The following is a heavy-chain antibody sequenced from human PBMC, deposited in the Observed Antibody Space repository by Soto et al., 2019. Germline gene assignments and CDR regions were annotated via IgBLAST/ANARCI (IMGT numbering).Heavy chain of an antibody. D-gene: IGHD3-22*01. Sequence: GGSLRLSCAASGFTFSSYSMNWVRQAPGKGLEWVSSISSSSSYIYYADSVKGRFTISRDNAKNSLYLQMNSLRAEDTAVYYCARAPSYYYDSSGYYAFDYWGQGTLVTVSS. J-gene: IGHJ4*02. CDR2: ISSSSSYI. CDR1: GFTFSSYS. CDR3: ARAPSYYYDSSGYYAFDY. V-gene: IGHV3-21*01.